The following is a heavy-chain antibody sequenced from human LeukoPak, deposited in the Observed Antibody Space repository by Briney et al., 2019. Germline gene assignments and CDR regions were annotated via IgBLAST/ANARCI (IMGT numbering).Heavy chain of an antibody. D-gene: IGHD3-22*01. V-gene: IGHV3-23*01. J-gene: IGHJ4*02. CDR2: ISHSGATT. CDR3: AKARSGYDYQVEY. CDR1: GFTVSNKY. Sequence: GGSLRLSCAASGFTVSNKYMTWVRQAPGKGLEWVSTISHSGATTYYADSVKGRLTISRDNSKNTLYLEMNNLRAEDTAVYYCAKARSGYDYQVEYWGQGTLVTVSS.